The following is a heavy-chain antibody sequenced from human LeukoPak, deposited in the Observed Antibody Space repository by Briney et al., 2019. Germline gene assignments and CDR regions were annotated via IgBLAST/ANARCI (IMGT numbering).Heavy chain of an antibody. CDR2: RNGGST. CDR1: GFSFDDFG. Sequence: TGGSLRLSCAASGFSFDDFGMSWVRQAPGKGLEWVSGRNGGSTGYADSVKGRFTISRDNAKNSLYLQMNSLRAEDSALYYCARAPDIVVVVANANLDYWGRGTLVTVSS. J-gene: IGHJ4*02. CDR3: ARAPDIVVVVANANLDY. D-gene: IGHD2-15*01. V-gene: IGHV3-20*04.